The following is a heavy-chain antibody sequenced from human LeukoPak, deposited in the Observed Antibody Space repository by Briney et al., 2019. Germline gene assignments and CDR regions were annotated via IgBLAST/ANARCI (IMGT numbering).Heavy chain of an antibody. CDR1: GGSISSSSYY. Sequence: SETLSLTCTVSGGSISSSSYYWGWIRQPPGKGLEWIGSIYYSGSTYYNPSLKSRVTISVDTSKNQFSLRLSSVTAADTAVYYCEALYCGSTSCYAALWDYWGQGTLVTVSS. CDR3: EALYCGSTSCYAALWDY. V-gene: IGHV4-39*01. CDR2: IYYSGST. J-gene: IGHJ4*02. D-gene: IGHD2-2*01.